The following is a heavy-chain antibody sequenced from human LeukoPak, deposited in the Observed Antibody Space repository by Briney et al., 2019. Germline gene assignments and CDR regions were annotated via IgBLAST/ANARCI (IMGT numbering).Heavy chain of an antibody. CDR3: ARILCSSTSCYADY. CDR2: IDWDDDK. Sequence: SGPALVKPTQTLTLTCTFSGFSLSTSGMCVSWIRQPPGKALEWLARIDWDDDKYYSTSLKTRLIISKDTSKNQVVLTMTNMDPVDTATYYCARILCSSTSCYADYWGQGTLVTVSS. D-gene: IGHD2-2*01. V-gene: IGHV2-70*11. CDR1: GFSLSTSGMC. J-gene: IGHJ4*02.